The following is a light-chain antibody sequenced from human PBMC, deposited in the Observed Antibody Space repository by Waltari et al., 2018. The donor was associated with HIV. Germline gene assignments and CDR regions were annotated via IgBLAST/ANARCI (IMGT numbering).Light chain of an antibody. CDR3: QQYDQYPRT. CDR1: QGITYSR. J-gene: IGKJ1*01. Sequence: EIVMTQSPAPLSASPGESATLSCRASQGITYSRLAWYQQKTGQAPRLLIYGASTRATGIPARFSGSESGTEFTLTISSLQSEDFAVYFCQQYDQYPRTFGQGTKVETK. CDR2: GAS. V-gene: IGKV3D-15*01.